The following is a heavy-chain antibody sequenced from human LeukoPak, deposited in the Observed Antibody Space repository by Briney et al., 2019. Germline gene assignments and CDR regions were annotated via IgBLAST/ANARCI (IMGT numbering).Heavy chain of an antibody. V-gene: IGHV5-51*01. CDR1: GYSFTSYW. D-gene: IGHD6-19*01. CDR3: ARLGPRYSSGWYLGPLAEYFQH. CDR2: IYPGDSDT. Sequence: GESLKISCKGSGYSFTSYWIGWVRQMPGKGLEWMGIIYPGDSDTRYSSSFQGQVTISADKSISTAYLQWSSLKASDTAIYYCARLGPRYSSGWYLGPLAEYFQHWGQGTLVTVSS. J-gene: IGHJ1*01.